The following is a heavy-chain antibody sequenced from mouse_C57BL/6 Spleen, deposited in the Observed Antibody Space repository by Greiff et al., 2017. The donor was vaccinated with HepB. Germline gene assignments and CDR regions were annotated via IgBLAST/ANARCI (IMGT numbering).Heavy chain of an antibody. D-gene: IGHD1-1*01. CDR3: ARGLRGNYYAMDD. V-gene: IGHV1-52*01. J-gene: IGHJ4*01. CDR1: GYTFTSYW. Sequence: VQLQQPGAELVRPGSSVKLSCKASGYTFTSYWMHWVKQRPIQGLEWIGNIDPSDSETHYNQKFKDKATLTVDKSSSTAYMQLSSLTSEDSAVYYCARGLRGNYYAMDDWGQGTSVTVSS. CDR2: IDPSDSET.